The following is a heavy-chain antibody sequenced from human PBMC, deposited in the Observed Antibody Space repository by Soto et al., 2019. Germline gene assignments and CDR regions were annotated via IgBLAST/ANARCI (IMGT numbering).Heavy chain of an antibody. CDR1: GGSISSSNW. D-gene: IGHD4-4*01. CDR3: AREYFPTVNTLVRINWFDP. Sequence: PSETLSLTCAVSGGSISSSNWWSWVRQPPGKGLEWIGEIYHSGSTNYNPSLKSRVTISVDKSKNQFSLKLSSVTAADTAVYYCAREYFPTVNTLVRINWFDPWGQGALVTVSS. V-gene: IGHV4-4*02. J-gene: IGHJ5*02. CDR2: IYHSGST.